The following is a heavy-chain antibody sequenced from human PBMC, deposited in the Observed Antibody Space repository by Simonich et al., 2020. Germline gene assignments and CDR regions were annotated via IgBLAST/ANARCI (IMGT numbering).Heavy chain of an antibody. CDR1: GGSFSGYY. CDR3: ARGKGWKNAFDI. J-gene: IGHJ3*02. V-gene: IGHV4-34*01. D-gene: IGHD1-1*01. Sequence: QVQLQQWGAGLLKPSETLSLTCAVYGGSFSGYYWSWIRQPPGKGLEWIGEINHSGSTNYNPALRGRCPISVDTSKNQFSLKLSSVTAADTAVYYCARGKGWKNAFDIWGQGTMVTVSS. CDR2: INHSGST.